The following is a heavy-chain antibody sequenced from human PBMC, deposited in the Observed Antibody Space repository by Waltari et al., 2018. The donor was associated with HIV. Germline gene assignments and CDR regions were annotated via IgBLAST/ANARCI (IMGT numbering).Heavy chain of an antibody. D-gene: IGHD3-10*01. CDR2: IKQDGSEK. J-gene: IGHJ4*02. CDR1: GFTFSSYW. Sequence: EVQLVESGGGLGQPGGSLRLACAASGFTFSSYWMGWVRRAPGKGLEWVANIKQDGSEKYYVDSVNGRFTISRDNAENSLYLQMNSLRAEDTAVYYCARGGFYGSGSKVNWGQGTLVTVSS. V-gene: IGHV3-7*04. CDR3: ARGGFYGSGSKVN.